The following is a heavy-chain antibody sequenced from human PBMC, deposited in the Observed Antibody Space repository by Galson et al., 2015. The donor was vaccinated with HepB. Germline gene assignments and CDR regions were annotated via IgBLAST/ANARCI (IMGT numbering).Heavy chain of an antibody. D-gene: IGHD3-10*01. CDR1: GFTFSSYT. V-gene: IGHV1-69*02. CDR2: IIPILGIA. CDR3: ARWGEDYGSGSYPQGPYYYYYGMDV. Sequence: SCAASGFTFSSYTISWVRQAPGQGLEWMGRIIPILGIANYAQKFQGRVTITADKSTSTAYMELSSLRSEDTAVYYCARWGEDYGSGSYPQGPYYYYYGMDVWGQGTTVTVSS. J-gene: IGHJ6*02.